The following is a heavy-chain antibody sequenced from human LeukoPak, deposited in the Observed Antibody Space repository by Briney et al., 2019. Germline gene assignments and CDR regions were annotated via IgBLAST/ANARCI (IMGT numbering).Heavy chain of an antibody. CDR3: ARGGYGHNMDV. J-gene: IGHJ6*03. Sequence: GGSLRLSCVGSGFMFSNYYMYWVRKAPGKGRGWFSRIKNAGIDTIYADSVKGRFTVSRDNAKNTVYLQMSSLRAEDTAVYYCARGGYGHNMDVWGEGTTVTVSS. V-gene: IGHV3-74*01. CDR1: GFMFSNYY. D-gene: IGHD3-10*01. CDR2: IKNAGIDT.